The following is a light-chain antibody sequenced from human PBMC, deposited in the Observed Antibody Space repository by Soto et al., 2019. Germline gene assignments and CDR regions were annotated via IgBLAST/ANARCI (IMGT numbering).Light chain of an antibody. CDR2: GAS. CDR1: QSVSSN. J-gene: IGKJ1*01. Sequence: IVMTQSPATLSVSPGVRATLSCRASQSVSSNLAWYQQKPGQAPRLLIYGASTRATGIPARFSGSGSGTQFTLTISSLQSEDFAVYYCQQYNNWPRTFGQGTKVEIK. CDR3: QQYNNWPRT. V-gene: IGKV3-15*01.